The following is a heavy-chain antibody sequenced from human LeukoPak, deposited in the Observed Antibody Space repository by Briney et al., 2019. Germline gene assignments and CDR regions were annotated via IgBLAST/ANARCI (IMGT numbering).Heavy chain of an antibody. V-gene: IGHV3-23*01. CDR2: LSGSGGDT. CDR3: AKGSYYDSSGSFYFDY. CDR1: GFTFSSYA. J-gene: IGHJ4*02. Sequence: PGGSLRLSCAASGFTFSSYAMSWVRQAPGKGLEWVSGLSGSGGDTYYADSVKGRFTISRDNSKNTLYVQVNSLGTEDTAAYYCAKGSYYDSSGSFYFDYWGQGTLVTVSS. D-gene: IGHD3-22*01.